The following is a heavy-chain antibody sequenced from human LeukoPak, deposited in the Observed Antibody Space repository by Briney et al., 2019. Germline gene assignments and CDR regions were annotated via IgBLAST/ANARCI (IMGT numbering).Heavy chain of an antibody. J-gene: IGHJ4*02. CDR3: ARDTLIAAFDY. CDR1: GGSISSGSYY. CDR2: IYTSGST. V-gene: IGHV4-61*02. Sequence: PSETLSLTCTVSGGSISSGSYYWSWIRQPAGKGLEWIGRIYTSGSTNYNPSLKSRVTISVHTSKNQFSLKLSSVTAADTAVYYCARDTLIAAFDYWGQGTLVTVSS. D-gene: IGHD6-13*01.